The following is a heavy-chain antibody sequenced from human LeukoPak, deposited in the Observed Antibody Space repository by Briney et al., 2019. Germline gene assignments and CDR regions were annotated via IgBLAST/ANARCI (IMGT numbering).Heavy chain of an antibody. J-gene: IGHJ6*04. D-gene: IGHD3-16*01. Sequence: GGSLRLSCAASGFTFSSYSMNWVRQAPGKGLEWVSSISSSSSYIYYADSVKGRFTISRDNAKNSLYLQMNSLRAEDTAVYYCASDPEVIGGASDYYYGTDVWGKGTTVTVSS. V-gene: IGHV3-21*01. CDR2: ISSSSSYI. CDR1: GFTFSSYS. CDR3: ASDPEVIGGASDYYYGTDV.